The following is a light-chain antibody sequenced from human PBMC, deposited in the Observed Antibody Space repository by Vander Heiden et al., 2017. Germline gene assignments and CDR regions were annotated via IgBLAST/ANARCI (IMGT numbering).Light chain of an antibody. CDR1: QGISSY. V-gene: IGKV1-8*01. J-gene: IGKJ4*01. CDR2: AAS. CDR3: QQYYRYPPLT. Sequence: AIRMTQSPSSFSASTGDRVTITCRASQGISSYLAWYQQKPGKAPKLLIYAASTLQRGVPSRFSGSGSGTDFTLTISCLQSEDFATYYCQQYYRYPPLTFGGGTKVEIK.